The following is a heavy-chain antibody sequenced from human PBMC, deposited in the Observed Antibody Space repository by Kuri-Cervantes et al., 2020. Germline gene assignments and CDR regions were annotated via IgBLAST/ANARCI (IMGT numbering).Heavy chain of an antibody. D-gene: IGHD6-13*01. V-gene: IGHV4-34*01. Sequence: SETLSLTCAVYGGSFSGYYWSWIRQPPGKGLEWIGEINHSGSTNYNPSLKSRVTISVDTSKNQFSLKLSSVTATDTAVYYCARHGTHSAAAAGRGWFDPWGQGTLVTVSS. CDR2: INHSGST. CDR1: GGSFSGYY. CDR3: ARHGTHSAAAAGRGWFDP. J-gene: IGHJ5*02.